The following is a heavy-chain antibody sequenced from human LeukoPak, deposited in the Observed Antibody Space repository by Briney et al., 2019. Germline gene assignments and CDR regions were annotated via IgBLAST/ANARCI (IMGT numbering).Heavy chain of an antibody. CDR3: ARVVWAATAYHFDY. CDR1: GGSITNYY. Sequence: SETLSLTCTVSGGSITNYYWSWIRQPPGKGLEWIGYIYYSGSTNYNPSLKSRVTISVDTSTNQFSLRLSSVTAADTAVYYCARVVWAATAYHFDYWGQGTLVTVSS. D-gene: IGHD6-25*01. V-gene: IGHV4-59*08. CDR2: IYYSGST. J-gene: IGHJ4*02.